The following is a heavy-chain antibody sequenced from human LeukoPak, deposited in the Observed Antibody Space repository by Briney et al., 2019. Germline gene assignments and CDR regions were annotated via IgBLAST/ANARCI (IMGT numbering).Heavy chain of an antibody. V-gene: IGHV4-39*01. CDR1: GDSTSSDRYY. D-gene: IGHD1-26*01. J-gene: IGHJ4*02. CDR2: IYYSGST. CDR3: ARGRPYSGGYHLDY. Sequence: AETLSLTCTVSGDSTSSDRYYGGWVRQPPGKGLEWIGNIYYSGSTYYNPSLKSRVTMSVDTSKNQFFLKLNSVTAADTAVYYCARGRPYSGGYHLDYWGQGTLVTVSA.